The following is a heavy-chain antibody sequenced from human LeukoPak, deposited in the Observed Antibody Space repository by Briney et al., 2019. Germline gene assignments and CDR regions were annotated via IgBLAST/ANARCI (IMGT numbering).Heavy chain of an antibody. CDR2: IYYSGST. CDR1: GGSISSSSYY. J-gene: IGHJ4*02. CDR3: ASRLHRDGYNNFDY. V-gene: IGHV4-39*01. Sequence: ASETLSLXCTVSGGSISSSSYYWGWIRQPPGKGLEWIGSIYYSGSTYYNPSLKSRVTISVDTSKNQFSLKLSSVTAADTAVYYCASRLHRDGYNNFDYWGQGTLVTVSS. D-gene: IGHD5-24*01.